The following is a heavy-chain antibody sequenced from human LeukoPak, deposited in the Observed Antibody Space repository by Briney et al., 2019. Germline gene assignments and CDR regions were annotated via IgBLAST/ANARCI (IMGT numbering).Heavy chain of an antibody. Sequence: SETLSLTCTVSGGSISSYYWSWIRQPPGKGLEWIGYIYYSGSTNYNPSLKSRVTISVDTSKNQFSLKLSSVTAADTAVYYCARVGGGTLNAFDIWGRGTMVTVSS. CDR1: GGSISSYY. CDR3: ARVGGGTLNAFDI. D-gene: IGHD2-15*01. J-gene: IGHJ3*02. CDR2: IYYSGST. V-gene: IGHV4-59*01.